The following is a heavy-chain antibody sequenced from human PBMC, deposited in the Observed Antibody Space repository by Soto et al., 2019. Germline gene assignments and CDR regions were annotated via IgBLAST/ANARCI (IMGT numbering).Heavy chain of an antibody. CDR1: GYTFTSYD. J-gene: IGHJ2*01. D-gene: IGHD6-19*01. CDR2: MNPNSGNT. Sequence: QVQLVQSGAEVKKPGASVKVSCKASGYTFTSYDINWVRQATGQGLEWMGWMNPNSGNTGYAQKFQGRVTMTRNTSISTAYMELSRLRSEDTAVYYCARGRQQWLVRGWYFDLWGRGTLVTVSS. CDR3: ARGRQQWLVRGWYFDL. V-gene: IGHV1-8*01.